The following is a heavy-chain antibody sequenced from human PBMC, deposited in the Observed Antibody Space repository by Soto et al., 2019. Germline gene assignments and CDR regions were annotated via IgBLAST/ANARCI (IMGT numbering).Heavy chain of an antibody. V-gene: IGHV3-9*01. CDR2: ISWNSDTI. CDR1: GFTFDHYA. Sequence: EVQLVESGGGLVQPGRSLRLSCAASGFTFDHYALHWVRQAPGKGLEWVSGISWNSDTIGYADSVNGRFTISRDSAKNSVYLQMNSLRPEDTALYYCAKALPPGSYYKPLHYWGQGTLVTVSS. CDR3: AKALPPGSYYKPLHY. J-gene: IGHJ4*02. D-gene: IGHD3-10*01.